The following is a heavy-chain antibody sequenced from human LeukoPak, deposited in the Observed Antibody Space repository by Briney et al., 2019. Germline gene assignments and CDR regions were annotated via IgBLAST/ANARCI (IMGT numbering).Heavy chain of an antibody. D-gene: IGHD3-22*01. V-gene: IGHV1-69*13. CDR1: GYTFTSYY. CDR3: ARGLWWYYDSSGHGFDP. CDR2: IIPIFGTA. J-gene: IGHJ5*02. Sequence: ASVKVSCKASGYTFTSYYMHWVRQAPGQGLEWMGGIIPIFGTANYAQKFQGRVTITADESTSTAYMELSSLRSEDTAVYYCARGLWWYYDSSGHGFDPWGQGTLVTVSS.